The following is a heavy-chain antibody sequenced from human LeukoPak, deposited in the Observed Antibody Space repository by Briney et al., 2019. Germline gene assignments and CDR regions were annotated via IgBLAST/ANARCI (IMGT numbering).Heavy chain of an antibody. CDR1: GGSISSGAYY. CDR2: MYYGGST. D-gene: IGHD3-22*01. CDR3: AKGVAYYYDSSALEGDY. V-gene: IGHV4-39*01. J-gene: IGHJ4*02. Sequence: SETLSLTCTAPGGSISSGAYYWGWIRQPPGMGLEWFDSMYYGGSTYYNPSLRSRVTISVDASKNQFSLKLTSVTVADTAVYYCAKGVAYYYDSSALEGDYWGQGTLVTVSS.